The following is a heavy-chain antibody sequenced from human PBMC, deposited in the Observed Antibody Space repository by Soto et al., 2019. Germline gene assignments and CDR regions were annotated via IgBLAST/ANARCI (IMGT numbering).Heavy chain of an antibody. V-gene: IGHV4-39*01. D-gene: IGHD4-17*01. Sequence: SETLSLTCTVSGGSISSSSYYWGWIRQPPGKGLEWIGSIYYSGSTYYNPSLKSRVTISVDTSKNQFSLKLSSVTAADTAVYYCARNSTSTVTTRAGAFDIWGQGTMVTVSS. CDR2: IYYSGST. J-gene: IGHJ3*02. CDR1: GGSISSSSYY. CDR3: ARNSTSTVTTRAGAFDI.